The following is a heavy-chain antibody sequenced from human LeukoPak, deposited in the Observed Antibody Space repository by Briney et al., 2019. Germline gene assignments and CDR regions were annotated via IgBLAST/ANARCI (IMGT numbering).Heavy chain of an antibody. CDR2: INHSGST. D-gene: IGHD5-12*01. CDR3: ARGPDIVATIGKYYFDY. J-gene: IGHJ4*02. Sequence: SETLSLTCAVYGGSFSGYYWSWIRQPPGKGLAWIGEINHSGSTDYNPSLKSRVTISVDTSKNQFSLKLSSVTAADTAVYYCARGPDIVATIGKYYFDYWGQGTLVTVSS. CDR1: GGSFSGYY. V-gene: IGHV4-34*01.